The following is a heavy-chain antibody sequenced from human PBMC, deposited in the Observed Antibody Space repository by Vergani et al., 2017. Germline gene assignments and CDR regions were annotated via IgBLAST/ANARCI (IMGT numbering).Heavy chain of an antibody. V-gene: IGHV4-4*09. J-gene: IGHJ3*02. CDR1: GYTFTSYG. Sequence: QVQLVQSGAEVKKPGASVKVSCKASGYTFTSYGISWVRQAPGQGLEWIGYIYTSGSTNYNPSLKSRVTISVDTSKNQFSLKLSSVTAADTAVYYCAKDRGDGDYWWDAFDIWGQGTMVTVSS. CDR3: AKDRGDGDYWWDAFDI. D-gene: IGHD4-17*01. CDR2: YIYTSGST.